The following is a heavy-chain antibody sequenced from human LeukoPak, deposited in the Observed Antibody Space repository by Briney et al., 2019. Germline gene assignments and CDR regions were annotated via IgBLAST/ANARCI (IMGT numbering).Heavy chain of an antibody. J-gene: IGHJ4*02. D-gene: IGHD3-3*01. CDR1: VYTFTGYY. CDR3: ARRYDFWSGYPTAFDY. Sequence: GASVKVSCKASVYTFTGYYIHWVRQAAGQGLEWMGCINPNTGGTSYAQKFQARVTMTRDTSISTAYMELSGLRSDDTAVYYCARRYDFWSGYPTAFDYWGQGTLVTVSS. CDR2: INPNTGGT. V-gene: IGHV1-2*02.